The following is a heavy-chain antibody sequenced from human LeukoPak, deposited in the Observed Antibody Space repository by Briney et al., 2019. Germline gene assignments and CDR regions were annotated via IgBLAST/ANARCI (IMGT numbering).Heavy chain of an antibody. CDR2: IYYSGST. D-gene: IGHD1-26*01. CDR1: GGSISSYY. CDR3: ARMNSGSHTHFDY. V-gene: IGHV4-59*01. J-gene: IGHJ4*02. Sequence: SETLSLTCTVSGGSISSYYWSWIRQPPGKGLEWIGYIYYSGSTNYNPSLKSRVTISVDTSKNQFSLKLSSVTAADTAVYYCARMNSGSHTHFDYWGQGTLVTVSS.